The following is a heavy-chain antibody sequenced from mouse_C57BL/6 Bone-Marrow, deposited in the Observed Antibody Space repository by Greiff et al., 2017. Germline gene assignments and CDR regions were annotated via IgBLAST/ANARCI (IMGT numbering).Heavy chain of an antibody. CDR2: IYPGDGDT. D-gene: IGHD1-1*01. CDR3: SYYYGSSHYAMDY. CDR1: GYAFSSSW. V-gene: IGHV1-82*01. Sequence: VQLQQSGPELVKPGASVKISCKASGYAFSSSWMNWVKQRPGKGLEWIGRIYPGDGDTNYHGKFKGKATLTAAKSSSTAYMQLSSLTSEDSAVYFCSYYYGSSHYAMDYWGQGTSVTVSS. J-gene: IGHJ4*01.